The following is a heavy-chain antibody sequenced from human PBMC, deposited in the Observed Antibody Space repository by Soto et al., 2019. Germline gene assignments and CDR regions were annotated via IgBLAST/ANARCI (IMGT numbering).Heavy chain of an antibody. J-gene: IGHJ4*02. Sequence: PGGSLRLSCAASGFTFSSYGMHWVRQAPGKGLEWVAVIWYDGSNKYYADSVKGRFTISRDNSKNTLYLQMNSLRAEDTAVYYCARDLGSSGSVGYWGQGTLVTVSS. CDR1: GFTFSSYG. D-gene: IGHD6-19*01. V-gene: IGHV3-33*01. CDR2: IWYDGSNK. CDR3: ARDLGSSGSVGY.